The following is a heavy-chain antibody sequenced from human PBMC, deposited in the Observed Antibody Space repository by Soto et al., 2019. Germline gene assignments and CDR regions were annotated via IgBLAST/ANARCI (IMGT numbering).Heavy chain of an antibody. CDR2: IYYTGIT. V-gene: IGHV4-30-4*01. J-gene: IGHJ4*02. CDR3: AREASWSYYFDY. CDR1: GGSIGSGDYY. D-gene: IGHD6-13*01. Sequence: RSETLSLTCTVSGGSIGSGDYYWNWIRQPPGKGEEWIGYIYYTGITYSNPFLKSRLTISIDTSENQFSLKLSSVTAADTAVYYCAREASWSYYFDYWGLGTLVTVSS.